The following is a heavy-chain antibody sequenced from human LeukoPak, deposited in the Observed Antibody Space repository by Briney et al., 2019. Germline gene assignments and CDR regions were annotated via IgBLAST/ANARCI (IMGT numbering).Heavy chain of an antibody. CDR2: IWYDGSNK. J-gene: IGHJ4*02. CDR3: ARDRYYYGSGSHFAPGGGY. CDR1: GFTFSSYG. Sequence: GGSLRLSCAASGFTFSSYGMHWVRQAPGKGLEWVAVIWYDGSNKYYADSVKGRFTISRDNSKNTLYLQMNSLRAEDTAVYYCARDRYYYGSGSHFAPGGGYWGQGTLVTVSS. V-gene: IGHV3-33*01. D-gene: IGHD3-10*01.